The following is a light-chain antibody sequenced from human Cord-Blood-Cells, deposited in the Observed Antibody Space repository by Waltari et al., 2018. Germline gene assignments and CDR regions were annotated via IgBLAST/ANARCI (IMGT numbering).Light chain of an antibody. J-gene: IGLJ3*02. V-gene: IGLV2-14*01. Sequence: QSALTQPASVSGSPGQSLTIPCTGTSSGVGGYNYVSWYQQHPGNAPKLMIYDVSNRPSGVSNRFSGSKSGNTASLTISGLQAEDEADYYCSSYTSSNTWVFGGGTKLTVL. CDR2: DVS. CDR3: SSYTSSNTWV. CDR1: SSGVGGYNY.